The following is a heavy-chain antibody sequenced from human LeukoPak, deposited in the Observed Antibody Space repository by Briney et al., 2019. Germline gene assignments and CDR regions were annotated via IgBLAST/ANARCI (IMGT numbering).Heavy chain of an antibody. V-gene: IGHV4-61*08. CDR1: GGSISSGGYY. CDR3: ARVELYYYGMDV. Sequence: SETLSLTCTVSGGSISSGGYYWSWIRQPPGKGLEWIGYIYYSGSTNYNPSLKSRVTISVDTSKNQFSLKLSSVTAADTAVYYCARVELYYYGMDVWGQGTTVTVSS. D-gene: IGHD1-7*01. J-gene: IGHJ6*02. CDR2: IYYSGST.